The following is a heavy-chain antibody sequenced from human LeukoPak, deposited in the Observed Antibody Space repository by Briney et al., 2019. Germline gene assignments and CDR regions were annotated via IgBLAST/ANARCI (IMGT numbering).Heavy chain of an antibody. CDR1: GYSFTNYY. V-gene: IGHV1-46*01. J-gene: IGHJ4*02. Sequence: ASVKVSCKASGYSFTNYYIHWVRQAPGQGLEWMGTINPTGGSTRYAQKFQGRVTMTVDTSTSTVYIELSSLRSEDTAMYYCARDPLKKGMVPFDYWGQGTLVTVSS. CDR3: ARDPLKKGMVPFDY. D-gene: IGHD3-10*01. CDR2: INPTGGST.